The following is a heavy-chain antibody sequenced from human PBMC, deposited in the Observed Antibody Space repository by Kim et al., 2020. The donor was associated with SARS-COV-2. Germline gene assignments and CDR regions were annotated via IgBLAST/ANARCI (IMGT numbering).Heavy chain of an antibody. V-gene: IGHV3-64D*09. J-gene: IGHJ4*02. D-gene: IGHD2-21*01. CDR3: VKALWHQLIPNYFDF. Sequence: AAPVKVRFTISRDNAKNTLYLQLSSLRTGDTAVYYCVKALWHQLIPNYFDFWGQGVMVTVSS.